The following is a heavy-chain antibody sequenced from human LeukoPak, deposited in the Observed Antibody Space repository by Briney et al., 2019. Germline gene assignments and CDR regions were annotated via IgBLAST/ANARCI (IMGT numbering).Heavy chain of an antibody. Sequence: ASVKVSCKASGYTFTGYYMHWVRQTPGQGLEWMGWINPNSGGTNYAQKFQDRVTMTRDTSISTAYMELSRLRSDDTAVYYCARDLWQLGYYYYYMDVWGKGTTVTVSS. CDR3: ARDLWQLGYYYYYMDV. CDR2: INPNSGGT. V-gene: IGHV1-2*02. D-gene: IGHD6-6*01. CDR1: GYTFTGYY. J-gene: IGHJ6*03.